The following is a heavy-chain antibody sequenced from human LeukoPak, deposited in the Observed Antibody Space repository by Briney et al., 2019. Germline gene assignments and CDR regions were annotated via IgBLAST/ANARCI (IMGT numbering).Heavy chain of an antibody. CDR2: IKSKTDGGTT. Sequence: GGSLRLSCAASGFTFSNAWMSWVRQAPGKGLEWVGRIKSKTDGGTTDYAAPVKGRFTISRDDSKNTLYLQMNSLKTEDTAVYYCARVRADYDTSGYDYWGQGTLVTVSS. D-gene: IGHD3-22*01. CDR1: GFTFSNAW. J-gene: IGHJ4*02. CDR3: ARVRADYDTSGYDY. V-gene: IGHV3-15*01.